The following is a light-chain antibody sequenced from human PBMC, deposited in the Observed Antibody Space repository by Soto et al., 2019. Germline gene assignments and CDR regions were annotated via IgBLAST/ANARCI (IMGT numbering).Light chain of an antibody. Sequence: EIVLTQSPGTLSLSPGERATLSCRASQSVSSSYLAWYQQKPGQAPRLLIYGASSRATGIPDRFRGSGSVTDFTLTISRLEPEDFAVYYCQQYGSSPGTFAQGTKVEIK. CDR3: QQYGSSPGT. CDR2: GAS. V-gene: IGKV3-20*01. CDR1: QSVSSSY. J-gene: IGKJ1*01.